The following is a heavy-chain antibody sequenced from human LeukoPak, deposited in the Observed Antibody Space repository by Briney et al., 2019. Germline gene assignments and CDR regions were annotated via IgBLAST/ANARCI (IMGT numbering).Heavy chain of an antibody. Sequence: GGSLRLSCAASGFTFSSYEMNCARQAPGKGLEWVSYISSSGSTIYYADSVKGRFTFSRDNAKNSLYLQMNSLRAKDTAVYYCAGSRWTNRYYYYGMDVGGKGTTVTVSS. V-gene: IGHV3-48*03. CDR1: GFTFSSYE. D-gene: IGHD6-13*01. J-gene: IGHJ6*04. CDR3: AGSRWTNRYYYYGMDV. CDR2: ISSSGSTI.